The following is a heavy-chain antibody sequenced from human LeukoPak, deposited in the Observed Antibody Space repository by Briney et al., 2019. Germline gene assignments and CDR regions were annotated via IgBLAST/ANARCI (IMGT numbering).Heavy chain of an antibody. Sequence: GGSLRLSCAASGFTFSNAWMSWVRQAPGKGLEWAGRIKSKTDGGTTDYAAPVKGRFTTSRDDSKNTLYLQMNSLKTEDTAVYHCTTDPVDYVWGSYRYMATDYWGQGTLVTVSS. CDR3: TTDPVDYVWGSYRYMATDY. J-gene: IGHJ4*02. CDR1: GFTFSNAW. CDR2: IKSKTDGGTT. D-gene: IGHD3-16*02. V-gene: IGHV3-15*01.